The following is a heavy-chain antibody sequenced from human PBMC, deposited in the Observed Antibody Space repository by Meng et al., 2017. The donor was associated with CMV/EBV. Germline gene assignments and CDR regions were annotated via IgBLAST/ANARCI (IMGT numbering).Heavy chain of an antibody. Sequence: SETLSLTCTVSGGSISSYYWSWIRQPPGKGLEWIGHIYYSGSTNYKPSLKSRVTISVDTSKNQFSLKLSSVTAADTAVYYCARARYDSSGHYYYFDYWGQGTLVTVSS. D-gene: IGHD3-22*01. CDR3: ARARYDSSGHYYYFDY. CDR1: GGSISSYY. CDR2: IYYSGST. V-gene: IGHV4-59*01. J-gene: IGHJ4*02.